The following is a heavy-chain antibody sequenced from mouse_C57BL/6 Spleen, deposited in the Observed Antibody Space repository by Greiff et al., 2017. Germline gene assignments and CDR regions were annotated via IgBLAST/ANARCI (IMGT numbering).Heavy chain of an antibody. CDR2: INPSTGGT. D-gene: IGHD2-3*01. V-gene: IGHV1-42*01. J-gene: IGHJ4*01. CDR1: GYSFTGYY. CDR3: ARKGGYYNYYAMDY. Sequence: VQLQQSGPELVKPGASVKISCKASGYSFTGYYMNWVKQSPEKSLEWIGEINPSTGGTTYNQKFKAKATLTVDKSSSTAYMQLKSLTSEDSAVYYCARKGGYYNYYAMDYWGQGTSVTVSS.